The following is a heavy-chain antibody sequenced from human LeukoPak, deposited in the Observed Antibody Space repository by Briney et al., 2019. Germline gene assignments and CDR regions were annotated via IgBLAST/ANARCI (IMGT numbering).Heavy chain of an antibody. D-gene: IGHD3-22*01. CDR1: GGTFSSYA. CDR2: IIPIFGTA. J-gene: IGHJ5*02. V-gene: IGHV1-69*01. CDR3: AVEFSSGYFNWFDP. Sequence: GSSVKVSCKASGGTFSSYALSWVRQAPGQGLEWMGGIIPIFGTANYAQKFQGRVTITADESTSTAYMELSSLRSEDTAVYYCAVEFSSGYFNWFDPWGQGTLVTVSS.